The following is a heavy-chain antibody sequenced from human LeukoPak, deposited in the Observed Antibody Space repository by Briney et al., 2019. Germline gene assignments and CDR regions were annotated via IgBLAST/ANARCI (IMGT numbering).Heavy chain of an antibody. CDR1: RFSFSTYW. CDR3: ACELYSSSWPGPMDY. V-gene: IGHV3-7*01. D-gene: IGHD6-13*01. CDR2: IKQDGSEK. Sequence: PGGSLRLSRAAFRFSFSTYWMSWVRQAPGKGLQWVANIKQDGSEKHYVDSVKGRFTISRDNAKNTLYLQMNSLRAEDTAVYYCACELYSSSWPGPMDYWGQGTVVTVSS. J-gene: IGHJ4*02.